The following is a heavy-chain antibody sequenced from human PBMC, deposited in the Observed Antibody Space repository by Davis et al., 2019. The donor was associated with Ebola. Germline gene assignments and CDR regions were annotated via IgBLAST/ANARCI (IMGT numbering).Heavy chain of an antibody. CDR3: ARHGAYSSSSTGY. V-gene: IGHV4-59*08. Sequence: SETLSLTCPVSGGSISSYYWSWIRQPPGKGLDWIGYIYYSGSTNYNPSLKSRVTISVDTSKNQFSLKLSSVTAADTAVYYCARHGAYSSSSTGYWGQGTLVTVSS. CDR2: IYYSGST. J-gene: IGHJ4*02. CDR1: GGSISSYY. D-gene: IGHD6-6*01.